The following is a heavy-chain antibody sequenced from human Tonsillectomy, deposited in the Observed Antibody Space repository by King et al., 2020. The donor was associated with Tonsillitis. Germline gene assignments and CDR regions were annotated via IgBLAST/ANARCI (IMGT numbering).Heavy chain of an antibody. CDR3: ARGSRTVAAAGLGVGY. J-gene: IGHJ4*02. CDR1: GFTFSSYE. CDR2: ISSSGSTI. V-gene: IGHV3-48*03. Sequence: VQLVESGGGLVQPGGSLRLSCAASGFTFSSYEMNWVRQAPGKGLEWVSYISSSGSTIYYADSGKGRFTISRDNAKNSLYLQMNSLRAEDTAVYYCARGSRTVAAAGLGVGYWGQGTLVTVSS. D-gene: IGHD6-13*01.